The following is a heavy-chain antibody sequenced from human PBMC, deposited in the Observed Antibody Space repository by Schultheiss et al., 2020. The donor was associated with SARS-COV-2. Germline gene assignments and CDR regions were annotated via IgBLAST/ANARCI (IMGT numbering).Heavy chain of an antibody. J-gene: IGHJ5*02. D-gene: IGHD6-19*01. Sequence: GGSLRLSCAASGFTLGDDAMDWFRQAPGKGLEWVANIKQDGSEKYYVDSVKGRFTISRDNAKNSLYLQMNSLRAEDTAVYYCAKGESGYSSGWYNWFDPWGQGTLVTVSS. CDR2: IKQDGSEK. CDR3: AKGESGYSSGWYNWFDP. V-gene: IGHV3-7*01. CDR1: GFTLGDDA.